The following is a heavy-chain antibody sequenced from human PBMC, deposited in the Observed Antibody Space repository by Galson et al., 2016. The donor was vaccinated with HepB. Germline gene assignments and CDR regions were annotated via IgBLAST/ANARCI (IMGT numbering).Heavy chain of an antibody. CDR2: ISYDGSSK. D-gene: IGHD6-19*01. Sequence: SLXXSCAASGXXFTXXXMHXXXQAXGKGLEWVAVISYDGSSKYYADSVKGRVTISRDNSKNTLYLQMNSLRAEDTAVYYWAKDRSYSGGWRTYFDYWGQGTLVTVSS. CDR3: AKDRSYSGGWRTYFDY. V-gene: IGHV3-30*18. J-gene: IGHJ4*02. CDR1: GXXFTXXX.